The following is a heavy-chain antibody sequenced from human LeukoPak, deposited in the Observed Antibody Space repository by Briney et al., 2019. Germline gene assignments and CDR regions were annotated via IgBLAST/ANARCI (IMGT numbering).Heavy chain of an antibody. D-gene: IGHD5-18*01. Sequence: SETLSLTCTVSGGSISSGSYYWSWIRQPAGKGLEWIGRIYTSGSTNYNPSLKSRVTISVDTSKNQFSLKLSSVTAADTAVYYCARQTAIQLWSYYYYMDVWGKGTTVTVSS. CDR2: IYTSGST. V-gene: IGHV4-61*02. J-gene: IGHJ6*03. CDR1: GGSISSGSYY. CDR3: ARQTAIQLWSYYYYMDV.